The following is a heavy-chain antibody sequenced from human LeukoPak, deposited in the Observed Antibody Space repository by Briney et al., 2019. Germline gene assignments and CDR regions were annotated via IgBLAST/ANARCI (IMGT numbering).Heavy chain of an antibody. D-gene: IGHD5-24*01. CDR3: TRVGYIDEGIDY. CDR2: IKPDGSAQ. V-gene: IGHV3-7*04. CDR1: GFTFSSNW. J-gene: IGHJ4*02. Sequence: PGGSLRLSCATSGFTFSSNWMSWVRHVPGRGLDWVANIKPDGSAQYYAASVKGRFTVSRDNAKNSLYLQMNSLRAEDTAIYYCTRVGYIDEGIDYWGQGTLVTVSS.